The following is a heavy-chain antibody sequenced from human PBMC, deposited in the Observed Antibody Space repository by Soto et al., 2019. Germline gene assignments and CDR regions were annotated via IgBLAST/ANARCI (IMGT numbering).Heavy chain of an antibody. CDR3: AREVRGYCSSTSCPQNYYYYGMDV. Sequence: SETLSLTCTVSGGSISSGDYYWSWIRQPAGKGLEWIGYIYYSGSTYYNPSLKSRVTISVDTSKNQFSLKLSSVTAADTAVYYCAREVRGYCSSTSCPQNYYYYGMDVWGQGTTVTVSS. D-gene: IGHD2-2*01. J-gene: IGHJ6*02. V-gene: IGHV4-30-4*01. CDR2: IYYSGST. CDR1: GGSISSGDYY.